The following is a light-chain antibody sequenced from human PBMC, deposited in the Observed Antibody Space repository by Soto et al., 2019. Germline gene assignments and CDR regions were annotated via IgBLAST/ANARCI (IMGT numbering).Light chain of an antibody. CDR1: NSDIGTYNY. CDR2: GVY. V-gene: IGLV2-14*01. Sequence: QSALTQPASVSGSPGQSITISCAGANSDIGTYNYVSWYQHHPGKAPKLMIFGVYDRPSGVSNRFSGSKSGNTASLTISGLQAEDEANYYCSSYSSSSTLVVFGGRTKLTVL. CDR3: SSYSSSSTLVV. J-gene: IGLJ2*01.